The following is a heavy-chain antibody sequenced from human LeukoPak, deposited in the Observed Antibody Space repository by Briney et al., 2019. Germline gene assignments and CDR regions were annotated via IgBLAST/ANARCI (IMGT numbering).Heavy chain of an antibody. D-gene: IGHD5-24*01. CDR1: GGSFSGYY. CDR3: ASPRGGGDGYKFDY. V-gene: IGHV4-34*01. CDR2: INHSGST. Sequence: SETLSLTCAVYGGSFSGYYWSWIRQPPGRGLEWIGEINHSGSTNYNPSLKSRVTISVDTSKNQFSLKLSSATAADTAVYYCASPRGGGDGYKFDYWGQGTLVTVSS. J-gene: IGHJ4*02.